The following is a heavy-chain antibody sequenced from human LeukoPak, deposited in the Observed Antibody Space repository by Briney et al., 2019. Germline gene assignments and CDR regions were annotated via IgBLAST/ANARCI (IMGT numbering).Heavy chain of an antibody. J-gene: IGHJ3*02. Sequence: PGGSLRLSCAASGFTFSDYYMSWIRQAPGKGLEWVSYISSSGSTIYYADSVKGRFTISRDNAKNSLYLQMNSLRAEDTAVYYCAGRIVVVIDDAFDIWGQGTMVTASS. CDR3: AGRIVVVIDDAFDI. CDR1: GFTFSDYY. V-gene: IGHV3-11*04. D-gene: IGHD2-21*01. CDR2: ISSSGSTI.